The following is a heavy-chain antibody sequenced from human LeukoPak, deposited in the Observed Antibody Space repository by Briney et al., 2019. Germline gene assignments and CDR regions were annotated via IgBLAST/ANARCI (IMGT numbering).Heavy chain of an antibody. D-gene: IGHD6-25*01. CDR3: TRDPSEASHPYYFDY. CDR2: ISGSGGST. V-gene: IGHV3-23*01. Sequence: PGGSLRLSCAASGFTFSSYDMSWVRQAPGKGLEWVSAISGSGGSTYYADSVKGRFTISRDNAKNSLHLQMNSLRAEDTAVYYCTRDPSEASHPYYFDYWGQGILVTVSS. CDR1: GFTFSSYD. J-gene: IGHJ4*02.